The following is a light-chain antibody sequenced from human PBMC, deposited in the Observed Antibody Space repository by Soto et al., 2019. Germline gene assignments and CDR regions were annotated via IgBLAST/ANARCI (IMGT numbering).Light chain of an antibody. J-gene: IGKJ1*01. CDR3: QQSYSSSWT. V-gene: IGKV1-39*01. CDR2: AAS. CDR1: QSISSY. Sequence: DIQMTQSPSSLSASVGDRVTITCRASQSISSYLNWYQQKPGKAPNLLIYAASSLQSGVPSRFSGSGSGTDFTLTISSLQPEDFATYYWQQSYSSSWTFGQGTTVEIK.